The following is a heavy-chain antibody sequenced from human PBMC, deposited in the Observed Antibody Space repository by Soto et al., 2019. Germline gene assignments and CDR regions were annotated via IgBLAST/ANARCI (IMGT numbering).Heavy chain of an antibody. CDR3: ATNYGSRSARFDY. V-gene: IGHV1-69*02. D-gene: IGHD3-10*01. J-gene: IGHJ4*02. Sequence: QVQLVQSGAEVKKPGSSVKVSCTASGGTFNFYSISWVRQAPGQGLEWVGRVIPMVGMSEYAQKFKDRVTLTTEKSPSNASKALRSLRSGDTAVYYCATNYGSRSARFDYWGQGTLVTVSS. CDR1: GGTFNFYS. CDR2: VIPMVGMS.